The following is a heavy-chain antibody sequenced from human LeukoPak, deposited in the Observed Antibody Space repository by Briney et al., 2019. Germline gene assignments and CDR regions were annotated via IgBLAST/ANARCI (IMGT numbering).Heavy chain of an antibody. Sequence: PSDTLSFTFTVAGGSISSYSWSWIRQPPSKGLEWIGYIYYSGSTNYNPSLKIRVTISVDTSKNQFSLKLSSVTAADTAVYYCARGQRSCSGGSCYGPYFDYWGQGTLVTVSS. CDR2: IYYSGST. J-gene: IGHJ4*02. CDR3: ARGQRSCSGGSCYGPYFDY. D-gene: IGHD2-15*01. V-gene: IGHV4-59*12. CDR1: GGSISSYS.